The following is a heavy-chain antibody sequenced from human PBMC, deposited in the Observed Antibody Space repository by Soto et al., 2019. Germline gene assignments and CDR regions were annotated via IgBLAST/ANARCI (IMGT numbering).Heavy chain of an antibody. V-gene: IGHV2-5*02. D-gene: IGHD1-26*01. CDR1: GFSLSTNGVG. CDR3: ANRRGAYYFDF. CDR2: IYWDGDK. J-gene: IGHJ4*02. Sequence: QITLKESGPTLVKPTQTLTLTCTFSGFSLSTNGVGVGWIRQPPGKALEWLALIYWDGDKRYSPSLKSRLTITKDTSKNQVVLTMINMDTVDTATYYCANRRGAYYFDFWGLGTLVTVSS.